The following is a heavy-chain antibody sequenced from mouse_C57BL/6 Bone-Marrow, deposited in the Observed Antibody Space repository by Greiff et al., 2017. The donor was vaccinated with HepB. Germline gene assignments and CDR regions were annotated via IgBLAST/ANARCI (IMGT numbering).Heavy chain of an antibody. V-gene: IGHV1-5*01. J-gene: IGHJ1*03. CDR1: GYTFTSYW. Sequence: EVQLQQSGTVLARPGASVKMSCKTSGYTFTSYWMHWVKQRPGQGLEWIGAIYPGNSDTSYNQKFKGKAKLTAVTSASTAYMELSSLTNEDSAVYYCTTLYDGYYDWYFDVWGTGTTVTVSS. CDR3: TTLYDGYYDWYFDV. D-gene: IGHD2-3*01. CDR2: IYPGNSDT.